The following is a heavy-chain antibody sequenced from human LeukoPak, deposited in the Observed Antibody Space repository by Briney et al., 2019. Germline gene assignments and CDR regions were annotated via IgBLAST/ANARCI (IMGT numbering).Heavy chain of an antibody. CDR3: ATRFSGRPFDP. CDR1: GASISSGDYH. V-gene: IGHV4-30-4*08. D-gene: IGHD1-26*01. CDR2: IYSSGST. J-gene: IGHJ5*02. Sequence: PLETLSLICTVSGASISSGDYHWTWIRQPPGKGLEWIGYIYSSGSTYYDPSLKSRVSISVDTSKNHFSLQLTSVTAADTAVYYCATRFSGRPFDPWGQGTLVTVSS.